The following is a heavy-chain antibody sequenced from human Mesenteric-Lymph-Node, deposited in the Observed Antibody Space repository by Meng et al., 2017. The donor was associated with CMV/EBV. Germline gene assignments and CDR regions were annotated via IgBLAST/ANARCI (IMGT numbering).Heavy chain of an antibody. Sequence: SETLSLTCSVSGSSISSGYYWGWIRQPPGKGLEWIGSVYHSGHTYYSPSLRSRVTISVDTSKSQFFLNLSSVTAADTAVYYCASYDTGTGSFDYWGQGTLVTVSS. CDR3: ASYDTGTGSFDY. V-gene: IGHV4-38-2*02. CDR2: VYHSGHT. D-gene: IGHD1-7*01. J-gene: IGHJ4*02. CDR1: GSSISSGYY.